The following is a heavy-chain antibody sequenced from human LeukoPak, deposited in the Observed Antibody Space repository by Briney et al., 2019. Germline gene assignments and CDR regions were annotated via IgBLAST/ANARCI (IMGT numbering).Heavy chain of an antibody. CDR1: GFTFSNFA. D-gene: IGHD6-13*01. J-gene: IGHJ4*02. CDR2: ISGSGSTT. CDR3: AKEGYASSWYRFDS. V-gene: IGHV3-23*01. Sequence: PGGSLRLSCAASGFTFSNFAMSWVRQAPGKGLEWVSGISGSGSTTLYADSVKGRFNISRDNSKNMLNLQMNRLRADDTAVYHCAKEGYASSWYRFDSWGQGTLVTVSS.